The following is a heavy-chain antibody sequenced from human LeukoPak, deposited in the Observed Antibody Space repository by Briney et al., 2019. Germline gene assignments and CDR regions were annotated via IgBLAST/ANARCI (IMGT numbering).Heavy chain of an antibody. CDR1: GYTFTSYG. Sequence: ASVKVSCKASGYTFTSYGISWVRQAPGQGLEWMGWISAYNGNTNYAQKLQGRVTMTTDTSTSTAYMELRSLRAEDTAVYYCARDYYDSSSFDYWGQGTLVTVSS. V-gene: IGHV1-18*01. CDR3: ARDYYDSSSFDY. CDR2: ISAYNGNT. J-gene: IGHJ4*02. D-gene: IGHD3-22*01.